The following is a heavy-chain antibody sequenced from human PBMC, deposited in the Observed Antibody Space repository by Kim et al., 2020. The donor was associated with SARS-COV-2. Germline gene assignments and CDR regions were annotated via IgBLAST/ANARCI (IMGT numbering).Heavy chain of an antibody. CDR1: GGSISSYY. CDR2: IYYSGST. Sequence: SETLSLTCTVSGGSISSYYWSWIRQPPGKGLEWIGYIYYSGSTNYNPSLKSRVTISVDTSKNQFSLKLSSVTAADTAVYYCARLRWDSSSWYRFDPWGQGTLVTVSS. CDR3: ARLRWDSSSWYRFDP. D-gene: IGHD6-13*01. J-gene: IGHJ5*02. V-gene: IGHV4-59*08.